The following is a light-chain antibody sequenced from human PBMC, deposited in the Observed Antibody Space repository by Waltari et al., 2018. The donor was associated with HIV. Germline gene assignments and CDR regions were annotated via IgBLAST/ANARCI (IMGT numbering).Light chain of an antibody. CDR3: QSYSDWPRA. J-gene: IGKJ1*01. V-gene: IGKV3-15*01. CDR2: DSS. Sequence: EIVVTQFPAALSVSPGERASLSCIASQSLSPNLAWYHQVSGQAPRLLISDSSNRATGVPDRFSGSGSGTHFTLTISSLQSEDSGVYYCQSYSDWPRAFGLGTKVEV. CDR1: QSLSPN.